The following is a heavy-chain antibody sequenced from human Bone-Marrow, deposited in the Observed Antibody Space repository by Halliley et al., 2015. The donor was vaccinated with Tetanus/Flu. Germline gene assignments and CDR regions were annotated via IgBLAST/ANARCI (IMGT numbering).Heavy chain of an antibody. Sequence: SLRLSCAASGFNFRNYGIHWVRQAPGKGLEWVAVISHDGSNHYFGDSVKGRFTISRDNSKNTLYLQMNSLKSDDTAVYYCAKRSPLGLGIGSWGQGTLVIVSS. CDR2: ISHDGSNH. CDR1: GFNFRNYG. J-gene: IGHJ4*02. V-gene: IGHV3-30*18. CDR3: AKRSPLGLGIGS.